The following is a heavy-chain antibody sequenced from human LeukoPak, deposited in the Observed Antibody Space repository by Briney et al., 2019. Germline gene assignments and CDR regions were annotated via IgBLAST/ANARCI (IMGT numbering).Heavy chain of an antibody. D-gene: IGHD1-1*01. CDR2: ISYDASRI. V-gene: IGHV3-30-3*01. J-gene: IGHJ4*02. Sequence: PGRSLRLSCVVSGFTFSYNEMHWVRQAPGKGLEWVAFISYDASRIFYADSVKGRFTISRDNSKDTLYLQMKSLRTEDTAIYYCAKDYTDNYCLDYWGQGTLVTVSS. CDR3: AKDYTDNYCLDY. CDR1: GFTFSYNE.